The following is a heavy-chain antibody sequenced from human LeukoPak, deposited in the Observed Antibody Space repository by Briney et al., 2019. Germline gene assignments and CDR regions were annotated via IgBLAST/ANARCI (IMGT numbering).Heavy chain of an antibody. CDR3: ARDPSGRAAAGRGDY. J-gene: IGHJ4*02. Sequence: GGSLRLSCTASGFSFGGHWMHWARQLPGKGLVWVSRISPTGSTTSYADSVKGRFTVSRDNAKNTLYLQMNSLRAEDTAVYYCARDPSGRAAAGRGDYWGQGTLVTVSS. D-gene: IGHD6-13*01. CDR2: ISPTGSTT. CDR1: GFSFGGHW. V-gene: IGHV3-74*01.